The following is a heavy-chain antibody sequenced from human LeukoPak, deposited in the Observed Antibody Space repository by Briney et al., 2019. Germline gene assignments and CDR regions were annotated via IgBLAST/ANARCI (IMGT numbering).Heavy chain of an antibody. D-gene: IGHD2-2*03. Sequence: SETLSLTCAVSGYSISSGYYWGWIRQPPGKGLEGIGSIYHSGSTYYNPSLKSRVTISVDTSKNQFSLKLSSVTAADTAVYYCARQGVDGYCSSTSCYAGVDYWGQGTLVTVSS. J-gene: IGHJ4*02. CDR3: ARQGVDGYCSSTSCYAGVDY. CDR1: GYSISSGYY. CDR2: IYHSGST. V-gene: IGHV4-38-2*01.